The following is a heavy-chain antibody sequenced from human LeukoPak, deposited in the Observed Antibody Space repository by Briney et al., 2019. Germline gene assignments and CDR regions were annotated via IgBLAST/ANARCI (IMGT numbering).Heavy chain of an antibody. J-gene: IGHJ5*02. V-gene: IGHV4-31*03. CDR1: GGSISSGGYY. D-gene: IGHD2-15*01. Sequence: PSETLSLTCTVSGGSISSGGYYWSWIRQHPGKGLEWIGYIYYSGSTYYNPSLKSRVTISVDTSKNQFSLKLSSVTAADTAVYYCARGPYCSGGSCYWFDPWGQGTLVTVSS. CDR3: ARGPYCSGGSCYWFDP. CDR2: IYYSGST.